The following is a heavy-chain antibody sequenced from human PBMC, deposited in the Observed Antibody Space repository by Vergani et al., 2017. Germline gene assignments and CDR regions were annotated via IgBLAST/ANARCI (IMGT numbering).Heavy chain of an antibody. Sequence: QVQLVESGGGVVQPGRSLRLSCAASGYTFTGYYMHWVRQAPGQGLEWMGWINPNSGGTNYAQKFQGRVTMTRDTSISTAYMELSSLRSEDTAVYYCASYSYCGGDCYSGFDYWGQGTLVTVSS. D-gene: IGHD2-21*02. CDR3: ASYSYCGGDCYSGFDY. J-gene: IGHJ4*02. CDR2: INPNSGGT. V-gene: IGHV1-2*02. CDR1: GYTFTGYY.